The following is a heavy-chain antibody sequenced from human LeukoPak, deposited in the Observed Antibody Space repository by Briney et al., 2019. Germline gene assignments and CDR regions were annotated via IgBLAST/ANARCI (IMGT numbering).Heavy chain of an antibody. CDR3: TTSSGSYFADY. CDR1: GFTFSNAW. V-gene: IGHV3-15*01. D-gene: IGHD1-26*01. CDR2: IKSKTDGGTT. J-gene: IGHJ4*02. Sequence: PGGSLRLSCAASGFTFSNAWKSWVRQAPGKGLEWVGRIKSKTDGGTTDYAAPVKGRFTISRDDSKNTLYLQMNSLKTEDTAVYYCTTSSGSYFADYWGQGTLVTVSS.